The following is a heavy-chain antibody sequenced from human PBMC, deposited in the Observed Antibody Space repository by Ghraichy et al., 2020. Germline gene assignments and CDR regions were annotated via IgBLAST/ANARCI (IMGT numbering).Heavy chain of an antibody. CDR2: IDYSGYT. V-gene: IGHV4-31*03. CDR3: ARVNIMGANHPDY. D-gene: IGHD1-26*01. J-gene: IGHJ4*02. CDR1: GDSIRNANYY. Sequence: SETLSLTCTVSGDSIRNANYYWCWIRQQPGKGLEWIGYIDYSGYTYYTPSLKSRVTISVDTSKNQFSMILSSVISADTAVYYCARVNIMGANHPDYWGQGTMVTVSS.